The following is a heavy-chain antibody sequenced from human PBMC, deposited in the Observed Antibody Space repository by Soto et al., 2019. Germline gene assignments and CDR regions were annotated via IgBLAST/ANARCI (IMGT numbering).Heavy chain of an antibody. V-gene: IGHV4-34*01. CDR2: INHSGST. CDR1: GGSFSGYY. J-gene: IGHJ1*01. Sequence: SETLSLTCAVYGGSFSGYYWSWIRQPPGKGLEWIGEINHSGSTNYNPSLKSRVTISVDTSKNQFSLKLSSVTAADTAVYYCARGPNLLWFGAGLRRVSRYFQHWGQGTLVTVSS. D-gene: IGHD3-10*01. CDR3: ARGPNLLWFGAGLRRVSRYFQH.